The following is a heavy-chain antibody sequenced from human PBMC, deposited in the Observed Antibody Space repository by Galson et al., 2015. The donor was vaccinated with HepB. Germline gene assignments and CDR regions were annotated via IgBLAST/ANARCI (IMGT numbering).Heavy chain of an antibody. CDR2: ISGDGSAT. Sequence: SLRLSCAASGFTFSSHWMHWVRQAPGKGPVWVSRISGDGSATNYADSVKGRFTISRDNAKNTVYLQLNSLKVEDTAVYFCARGTTAGNLWRQGTLVTVSS. D-gene: IGHD1/OR15-1a*01. CDR3: ARGTTAGNL. V-gene: IGHV3-74*01. J-gene: IGHJ5*02. CDR1: GFTFSSHW.